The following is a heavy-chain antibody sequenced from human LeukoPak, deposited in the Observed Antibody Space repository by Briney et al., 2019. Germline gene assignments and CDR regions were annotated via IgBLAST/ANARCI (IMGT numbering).Heavy chain of an antibody. Sequence: SETLSLTCTVSGYSISSGYYWGWIRQPPGKGLEWIGSIYHSGSTYYNPSLKSRVTISVDTSKNQFSLKLSSVTAADTAVYYCASLVGDYEYFQHWGQGTLVTVSS. CDR3: ASLVGDYEYFQH. D-gene: IGHD4-17*01. CDR2: IYHSGST. J-gene: IGHJ1*01. V-gene: IGHV4-38-2*02. CDR1: GYSISSGYY.